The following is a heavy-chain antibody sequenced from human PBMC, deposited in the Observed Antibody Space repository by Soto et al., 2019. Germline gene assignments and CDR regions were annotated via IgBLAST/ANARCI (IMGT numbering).Heavy chain of an antibody. Sequence: LSLTCTVSGGSISSYYWSWIRQPPGKGLEWIGYIYYSGSTNYNPSLKSRVTISVDTSKNQFSLKLSSVTAADTAVYYCARSGYSYGYNYYYGMDVWGQGTTVTVSS. J-gene: IGHJ6*02. D-gene: IGHD5-18*01. V-gene: IGHV4-59*01. CDR1: GGSISSYY. CDR2: IYYSGST. CDR3: ARSGYSYGYNYYYGMDV.